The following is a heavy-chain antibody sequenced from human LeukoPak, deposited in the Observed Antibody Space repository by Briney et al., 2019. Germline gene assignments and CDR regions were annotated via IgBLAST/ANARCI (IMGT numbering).Heavy chain of an antibody. J-gene: IGHJ5*02. CDR1: GGSFSGYY. V-gene: IGHV4-34*01. D-gene: IGHD3-10*01. CDR3: ARGTHYYGSGSYYSHP. Sequence: SETLSLTCAVYGGSFSGYYWSWIRQPPGKGLEWIGEINHSGSTNYNPSLKSQVTISVDTSKNQFSLKLSSVTAADTAVYYCARGTHYYGSGSYYSHPWGQGTLVTVSS. CDR2: INHSGST.